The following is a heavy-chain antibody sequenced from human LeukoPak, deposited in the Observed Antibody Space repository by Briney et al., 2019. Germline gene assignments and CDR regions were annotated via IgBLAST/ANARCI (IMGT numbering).Heavy chain of an antibody. J-gene: IGHJ4*02. V-gene: IGHV3-23*01. CDR1: GFSFSSYT. Sequence: GGSLRLSFAASGFSFSSYTMSWVRQAPGKGLEWVSGISERGSTTYYADSVKGRFTISRDNSKNTLYLQMNSLRAEDTAVYYCAKAVVVVPTATPFDYWGQGTLVTVSS. D-gene: IGHD2-2*01. CDR3: AKAVVVVPTATPFDY. CDR2: ISERGSTT.